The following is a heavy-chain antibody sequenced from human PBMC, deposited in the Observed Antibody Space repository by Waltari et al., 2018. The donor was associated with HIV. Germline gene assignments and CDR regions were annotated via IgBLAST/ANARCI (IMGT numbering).Heavy chain of an antibody. J-gene: IGHJ4*02. V-gene: IGHV1-69*02. D-gene: IGHD5-18*01. Sequence: QVQLVQSGAEVKKPGSSVKVSCKASGGTFSSYTISWVRQAPGQGLEWMGRPITNLGIANYPQTSHRRVTITADKSTSTADMELSSLRSEDTAVYYCATMGPAMAGNDYWGQGPLVTVSS. CDR2: PITNLGIA. CDR1: GGTFSSYT. CDR3: ATMGPAMAGNDY.